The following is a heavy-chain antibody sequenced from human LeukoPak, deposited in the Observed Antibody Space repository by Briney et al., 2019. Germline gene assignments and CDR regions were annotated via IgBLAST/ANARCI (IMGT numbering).Heavy chain of an antibody. CDR2: IKQSGSET. V-gene: IGHV3-7*01. Sequence: GGSLRLSCAASGFAFSSHYMTWVRQAPGKGLEWVATIKQSGSETYYVDSVKGRFTISRDDAKSSLYLQMNSLGADDTAVYYCARGQQMVLWFDPWGQGTLVAVSS. CDR1: GFAFSSHY. CDR3: ARGQQMVLWFDP. J-gene: IGHJ5*02. D-gene: IGHD6-13*01.